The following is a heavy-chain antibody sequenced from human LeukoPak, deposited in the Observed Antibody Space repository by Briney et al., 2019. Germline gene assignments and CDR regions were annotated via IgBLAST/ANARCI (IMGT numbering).Heavy chain of an antibody. D-gene: IGHD2/OR15-2a*01. J-gene: IGHJ4*02. CDR3: ARDFSLTY. Sequence: GDSLRLSCAASGFTFSSYTMNWVRQAPGKGLEWISSISSSGSTIVYADSVEGRFTVSRDNAKNSLYLQMNSLRTEDTAVYYCARDFSLTYWGQGTLVTVSS. CDR1: GFTFSSYT. V-gene: IGHV3-48*01. CDR2: ISSSGSTI.